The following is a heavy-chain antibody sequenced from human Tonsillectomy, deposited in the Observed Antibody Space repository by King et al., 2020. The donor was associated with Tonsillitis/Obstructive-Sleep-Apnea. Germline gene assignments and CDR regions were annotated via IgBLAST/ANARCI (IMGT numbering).Heavy chain of an antibody. Sequence: VQLVESGGGVVQPGRSLRLSCAASGFTFSSYGMHWVRQAPGKGLEWVAVIWYDGSNKYYADSVKGRFTISRDNSKNTRYLQMNSLRAEDTAVYYCARDYEGDYFDYWGQGTLVTVSS. V-gene: IGHV3-33*01. CDR3: ARDYEGDYFDY. J-gene: IGHJ4*02. D-gene: IGHD5-12*01. CDR1: GFTFSSYG. CDR2: IWYDGSNK.